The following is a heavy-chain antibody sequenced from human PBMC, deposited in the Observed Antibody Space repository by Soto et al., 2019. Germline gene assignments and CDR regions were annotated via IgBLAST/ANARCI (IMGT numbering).Heavy chain of an antibody. V-gene: IGHV3-30*04. CDR1: GFNFRSYA. CDR2: ISYGGSLE. CDR3: ARAAYASSWNWFDP. D-gene: IGHD6-13*01. Sequence: QVQLVESGGGVVQAGRSLRLSCAASGFNFRSYAIHWVRQAPGKGLEWVAVISYGGSLEYYGDSVKGRFTISRDNSKNKLYLQMSSLRGEDTAVYYCARAAYASSWNWFDPWGQGTLVTVSS. J-gene: IGHJ5*02.